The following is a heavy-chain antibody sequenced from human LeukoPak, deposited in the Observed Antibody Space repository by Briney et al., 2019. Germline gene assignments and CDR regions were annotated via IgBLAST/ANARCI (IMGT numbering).Heavy chain of an antibody. J-gene: IGHJ6*03. CDR2: INPSGGST. CDR3: ASQGLTNYDFWSGCHYYYYYMDV. V-gene: IGHV1-46*01. CDR1: GYTFTSYY. D-gene: IGHD3-3*01. Sequence: ASVKVSCKASGYTFTSYYMHWVRQAPGQGLEWMGIINPSGGSTSYAQKFQGRVTMTRDTSTSTVYMELSSLRSEDTAVYYCASQGLTNYDFWSGCHYYYYYMDVWGKGTTVTVSS.